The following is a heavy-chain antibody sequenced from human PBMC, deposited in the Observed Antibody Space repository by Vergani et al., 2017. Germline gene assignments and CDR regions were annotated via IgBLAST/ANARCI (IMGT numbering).Heavy chain of an antibody. CDR1: GFTFSSYA. J-gene: IGHJ4*02. CDR2: ISYDGSNK. D-gene: IGHD3-16*01. CDR3: ARSHGLMDY. Sequence: QVQLVESGGGVVQPGRSLRLSCAASGFTFSSYAMHWVRQAPGKGLEWVAVISYDGSNKYYADSVKGRFTISRDNAKNSLYLQMNSLRAEDTAVYYCARSHGLMDYWGQGTLVTVSS. V-gene: IGHV3-30*04.